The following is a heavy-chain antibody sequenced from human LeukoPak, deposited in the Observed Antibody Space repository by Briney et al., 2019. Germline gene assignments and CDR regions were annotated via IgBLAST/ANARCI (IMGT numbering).Heavy chain of an antibody. Sequence: ASVKVSCKASGYIFTGYYIHWVRQAPGQGLEWMGWINPNSGGTNYAQKLQGRVTMTTDTSTSTAYMELRSLRSDDTAVYYCARKNYDFWSGYLIYWGQGTLVTVSS. CDR2: INPNSGGT. J-gene: IGHJ4*02. CDR3: ARKNYDFWSGYLIY. V-gene: IGHV1-2*02. D-gene: IGHD3-3*01. CDR1: GYIFTGYY.